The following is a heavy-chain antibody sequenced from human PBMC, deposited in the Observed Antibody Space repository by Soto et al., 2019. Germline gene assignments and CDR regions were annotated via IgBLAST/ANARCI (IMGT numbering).Heavy chain of an antibody. V-gene: IGHV3-11*01. J-gene: IGHJ6*02. CDR3: ARDSMIVVTTTRYYGMDV. Sequence: LGLSCAASGFTFSDYYMSWIRQAPGKGLEWVSYISSSGSTIYYADSVKGRFTISRDNAKNSLYLQMNSLRAEDTAVYYCARDSMIVVTTTRYYGMDVWGQGTTVTVSS. D-gene: IGHD3-22*01. CDR1: GFTFSDYY. CDR2: ISSSGSTI.